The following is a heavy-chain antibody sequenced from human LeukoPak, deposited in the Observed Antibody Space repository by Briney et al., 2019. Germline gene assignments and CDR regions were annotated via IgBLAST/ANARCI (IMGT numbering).Heavy chain of an antibody. V-gene: IGHV3-74*01. D-gene: IGHD2-15*01. Sequence: GGSLRLSCAASGLIFRSYWMHWVRQAPGKGLVWVSTINSDGSSTTYADSVKGRFTISRDNAKNTLYLQMNSLRAEDTAVYYCAKSGLNRFDYWGQGTLVTVSS. J-gene: IGHJ4*02. CDR2: INSDGSST. CDR1: GLIFRSYW. CDR3: AKSGLNRFDY.